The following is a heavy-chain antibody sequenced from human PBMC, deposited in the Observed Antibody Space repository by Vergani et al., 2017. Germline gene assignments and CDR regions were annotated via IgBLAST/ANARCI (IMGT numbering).Heavy chain of an antibody. CDR3: AKYYYGSGSYSHYFDY. J-gene: IGHJ4*02. CDR2: IYYSGTT. V-gene: IGHV4-31*03. D-gene: IGHD3-10*01. CDR1: GGSISSGGYY. Sequence: QVQLQESGPGLVKPSQTLSLTCTVSGGSISSGGYYWSWIRQHPGKGLEWIGSIYYSGTTYYNPSLRSRVTISLDTSKNQFSLKLSSVTAADTAVYYCAKYYYGSGSYSHYFDYWGQGTLVTVSS.